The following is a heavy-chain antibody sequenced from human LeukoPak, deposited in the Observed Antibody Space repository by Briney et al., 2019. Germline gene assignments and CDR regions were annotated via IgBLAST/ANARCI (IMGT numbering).Heavy chain of an antibody. J-gene: IGHJ4*02. V-gene: IGHV4-31*03. D-gene: IGHD3-22*01. Sequence: PSQTLSLTCTVSGGSISSGGYYWSWIRQHPGQGLEWIGYIYYSGSTYYNPSLKSRVTISVDTSKNQFSLKLSSVTAADTAVYYCARASGYPSLLIDYWGQGTLVTVSS. CDR1: GGSISSGGYY. CDR3: ARASGYPSLLIDY. CDR2: IYYSGST.